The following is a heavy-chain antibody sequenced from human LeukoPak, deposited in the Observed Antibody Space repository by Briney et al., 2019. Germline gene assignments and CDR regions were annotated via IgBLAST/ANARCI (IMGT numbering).Heavy chain of an antibody. CDR3: ARPSAYGEDAFDV. Sequence: GESLKISCKGSGYIFTNYWIGWVRQMPGKGLEWMGIIYPDDSDTRYSPSFRGQVTFSADKSISTAYLQWSSLKASDTAMCYCARPSAYGEDAFDVWGQGTLVTVSS. D-gene: IGHD2-21*01. J-gene: IGHJ3*01. V-gene: IGHV5-51*01. CDR1: GYIFTNYW. CDR2: IYPDDSDT.